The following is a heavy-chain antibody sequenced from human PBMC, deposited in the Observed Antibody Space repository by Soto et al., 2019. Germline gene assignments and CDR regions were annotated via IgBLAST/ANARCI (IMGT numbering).Heavy chain of an antibody. CDR1: GFTFSSYW. Sequence: GGSLRLSCAASGFTFSSYWMHWVRQAPGKGLVWVSRINSDGSSTTYADSVKGRFTISRDNAKNTLYVQMNSLRAEDTAVYYCASASTGYSSSWPPYYFDYWGQGTLVTVSS. CDR2: INSDGSST. J-gene: IGHJ4*02. D-gene: IGHD6-13*01. V-gene: IGHV3-74*01. CDR3: ASASTGYSSSWPPYYFDY.